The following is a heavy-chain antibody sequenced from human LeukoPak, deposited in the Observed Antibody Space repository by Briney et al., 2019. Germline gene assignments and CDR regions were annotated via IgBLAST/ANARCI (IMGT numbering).Heavy chain of an antibody. J-gene: IGHJ4*02. Sequence: GGSLRLSCAASGFTFSDYYMSWIRQAPGKGLEWVSYISSSGSTIYYADSVKGRFTISRDNAKNSLYLQMNSLRAKDTAVYYCASKDRGSGSYYKKQKYYFDYWGQGTLVTVSS. CDR1: GFTFSDYY. V-gene: IGHV3-11*01. D-gene: IGHD3-10*01. CDR2: ISSSGSTI. CDR3: ASKDRGSGSYYKKQKYYFDY.